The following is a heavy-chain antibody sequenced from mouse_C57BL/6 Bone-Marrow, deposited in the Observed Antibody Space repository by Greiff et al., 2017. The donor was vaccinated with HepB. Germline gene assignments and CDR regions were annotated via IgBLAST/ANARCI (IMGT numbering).Heavy chain of an antibody. CDR3: ARRLSMDY. V-gene: IGHV5-9*01. Sequence: EVHLVESGGGLVKPGGSLKLSCAASGFTFSSYTMSWVRQTPEKRLEWVATISGGGGNTYYPDSVKGRFTISRDNAKNTLYLQMSSLRSEDTALYYCARRLSMDYWGQGTSVTVSS. J-gene: IGHJ4*01. CDR1: GFTFSSYT. CDR2: ISGGGGNT.